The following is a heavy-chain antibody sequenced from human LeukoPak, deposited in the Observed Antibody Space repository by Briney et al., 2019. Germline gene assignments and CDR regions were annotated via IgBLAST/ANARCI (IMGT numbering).Heavy chain of an antibody. V-gene: IGHV1-18*04. J-gene: IGHJ6*03. CDR2: ISAYNGNT. CDR1: GYTFTGYY. CDR3: ARDGTQLLSALYYYYHMDV. Sequence: ASVEVSCKASGYTFTGYYMHWVRQAPGQGLEWMGWISAYNGNTNYAQKFQGRVTMTTDTFTSTAYMELRSLRSDDTAVYYCARDGTQLLSALYYYYHMDVWGKGTTVTVSS. D-gene: IGHD2-2*01.